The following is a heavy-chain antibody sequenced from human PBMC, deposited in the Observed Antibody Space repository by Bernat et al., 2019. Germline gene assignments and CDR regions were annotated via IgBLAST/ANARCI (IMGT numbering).Heavy chain of an antibody. CDR1: GYSFTSYW. V-gene: IGHV5-51*03. D-gene: IGHD3-10*01. J-gene: IGHJ4*02. Sequence: EVQLVQSGAEVKKPGESLKISCKGSGYSFTSYWIGWVRQMPGKGLEWMGIIYPGDSDTRYSPSFQGQVTISADKSISTAYLQWSRLKASDTAMYYCAITNYYYGSGSSHPAFDYWGQGTLVTVSS. CDR3: AITNYYYGSGSSHPAFDY. CDR2: IYPGDSDT.